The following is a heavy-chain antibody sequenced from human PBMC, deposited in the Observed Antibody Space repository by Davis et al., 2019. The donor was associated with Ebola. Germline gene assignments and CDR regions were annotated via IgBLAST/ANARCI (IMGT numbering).Heavy chain of an antibody. CDR1: GYTFISYA. V-gene: IGHV1-3*01. CDR2: INPTSGST. Sequence: GESLKISCAASGYTFISYAMHWVRQAPGERLEWMGSINPTSGSTEFSEKFQDRVTISRDTPATTVYMELSSLTSEDTAVYFCARDDGRTWNLDSWGQGSLVTVSS. D-gene: IGHD1-1*01. CDR3: ARDDGRTWNLDS. J-gene: IGHJ4*02.